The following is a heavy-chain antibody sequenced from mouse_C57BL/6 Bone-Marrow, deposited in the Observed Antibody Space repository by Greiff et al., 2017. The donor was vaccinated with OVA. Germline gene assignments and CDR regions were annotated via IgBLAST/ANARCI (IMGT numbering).Heavy chain of an antibody. V-gene: IGHV5-4*03. D-gene: IGHD2-5*01. CDR1: GFTFSSYA. Sequence: EVKLMESGGGLVKPGGSLKLSCAASGFTFSSYAMSWVRQTPEKRLEWVATISDGGSYTYYPDNVKGRFTISRDNAKNNLYLQMSHLKSEDTAMYYCARSFYYSNPWFAYWGQGTLVTVSA. CDR2: ISDGGSYT. J-gene: IGHJ3*01. CDR3: ARSFYYSNPWFAY.